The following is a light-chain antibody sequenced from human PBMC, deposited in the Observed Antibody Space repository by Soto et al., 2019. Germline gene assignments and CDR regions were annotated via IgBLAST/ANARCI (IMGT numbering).Light chain of an antibody. CDR1: SSNIRSNT. J-gene: IGLJ1*01. V-gene: IGLV1-44*01. Sequence: QPVLTQPPSASGTPGQRVTISCSGSSSNIRSNTVNWYQHLPGTAPKLLIYSNNQRPSGVPDRFSGSKSGTSASLAISGLQSEDEADYYCAAWDDSLNGYVFGTGTKVTVL. CDR3: AAWDDSLNGYV. CDR2: SNN.